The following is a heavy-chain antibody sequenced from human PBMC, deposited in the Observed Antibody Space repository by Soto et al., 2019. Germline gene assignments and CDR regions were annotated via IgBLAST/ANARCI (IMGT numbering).Heavy chain of an antibody. V-gene: IGHV3-21*01. CDR3: ARAALYWGGYYYYGIDV. J-gene: IGHJ6*02. Sequence: GGSLRLSCAASGFTFSSYSMNWVRQAPGKGLEWVSSISSSSSYIYYADSVKGRFTISRDNAKNSLYLQMNSLRAEDTAVYYCARAALYWGGYYYYGIDVWGQGTTVTVS. D-gene: IGHD3-16*01. CDR2: ISSSSSYI. CDR1: GFTFSSYS.